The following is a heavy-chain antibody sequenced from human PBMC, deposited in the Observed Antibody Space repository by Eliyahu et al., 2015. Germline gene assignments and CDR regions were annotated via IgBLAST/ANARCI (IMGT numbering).Heavy chain of an antibody. V-gene: IGHV3-23*01. CDR2: IGPSGEKT. CDR1: GFTFSXYY. CDR3: AKGQCGARACPYYIDV. J-gene: IGHJ6*04. D-gene: IGHD4/OR15-4a*01. Sequence: EVQLLESGGALVQPGGSLRLSXXASGFTFSXYYMGWARQAPGKGLGWVARIGPSGEKTYHADPVKGRSTISRDNSKNTMYLQMNSLRVEDTAVYFCAKGQCGARACPYYIDVWGKGTTVTVSS.